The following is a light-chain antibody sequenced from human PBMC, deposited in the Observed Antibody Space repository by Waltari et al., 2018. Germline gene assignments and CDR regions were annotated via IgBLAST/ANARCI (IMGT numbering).Light chain of an antibody. Sequence: IVMTQSPATLSLSPGESATLSCRASQSVSSRLAWYQQKPGQAPRLLIYDASSRATGIPDRFSGSGSGTEFTLTISSLEPEDVAVYFCQQESNWSLTFGGGTKVEIK. V-gene: IGKV3D-15*01. CDR2: DAS. CDR3: QQESNWSLT. J-gene: IGKJ4*01. CDR1: QSVSSR.